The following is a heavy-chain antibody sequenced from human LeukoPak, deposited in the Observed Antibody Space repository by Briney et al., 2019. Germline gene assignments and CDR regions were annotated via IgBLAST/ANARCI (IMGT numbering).Heavy chain of an antibody. CDR1: GGSFSGYY. D-gene: IGHD5-24*01. Sequence: SETLSLTCAVYGGSFSGYYWSWIRQPPGKGLEWIGEINHSGSTNYNPSLKSRVTISVDTSKNQFSLKLSSVTAADTAVYYCARSRAVYYYMDVWGKGTTVTVSS. CDR3: ARSRAVYYYMDV. J-gene: IGHJ6*03. CDR2: INHSGST. V-gene: IGHV4-34*01.